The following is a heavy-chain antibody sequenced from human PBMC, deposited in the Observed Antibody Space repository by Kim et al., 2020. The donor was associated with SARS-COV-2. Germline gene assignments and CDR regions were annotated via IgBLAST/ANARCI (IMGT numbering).Heavy chain of an antibody. CDR3: ARQAWNAFDF. J-gene: IGHJ3*01. D-gene: IGHD2-21*01. V-gene: IGHV6-1*01. Sequence: WYIDYAISVRSRMTITPDTSKNQFSLQLNSVTPDETAVYYCARQAWNAFDFWGQGTLVTVSS. CDR2: WYI.